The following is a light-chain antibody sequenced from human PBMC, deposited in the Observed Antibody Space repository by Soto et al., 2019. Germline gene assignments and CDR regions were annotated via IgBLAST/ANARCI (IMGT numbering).Light chain of an antibody. Sequence: EIVLTQSPGTLSLSPGERATLSCRTSQSVSNNYLAWYQQKPVQAPRLLIYGASSRATGIPDRFSGSGSGTDFTLSISRLEPEDFAVYYCQQYSSLWTFGQGTKVEIK. V-gene: IGKV3-20*01. CDR1: QSVSNNY. CDR2: GAS. CDR3: QQYSSLWT. J-gene: IGKJ1*01.